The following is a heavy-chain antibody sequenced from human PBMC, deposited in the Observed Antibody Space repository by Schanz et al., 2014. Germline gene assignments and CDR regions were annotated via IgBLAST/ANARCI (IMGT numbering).Heavy chain of an antibody. V-gene: IGHV3-23*01. CDR2: INGNGGIT. CDR3: TRGSGSRSYGWYYDS. CDR1: GFTFSTYA. Sequence: EVQLLESGGGLVQPGGSLRLSCSASGFTFSTYAMSWVRQAPGKGLEWVSAINGNGGITYYADPVKGRFTISRDNSKNTLYLQMNSVRAEDSAVYYCTRGSGSRSYGWYYDSWGQGTLVTVSS. D-gene: IGHD3-10*01. J-gene: IGHJ4*02.